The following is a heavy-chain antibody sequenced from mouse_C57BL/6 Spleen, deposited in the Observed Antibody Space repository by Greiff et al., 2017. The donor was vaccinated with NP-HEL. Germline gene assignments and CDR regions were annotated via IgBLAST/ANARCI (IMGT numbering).Heavy chain of an antibody. D-gene: IGHD1-1*01. V-gene: IGHV5-4*03. Sequence: DVMLVESGGGLVKPGGSLKLSCAASGFTFSSYAMSWVRQTPEKRLEWVATISDGGSYTYYPDNVKGRFTISRDNAKNNLYLQMSHLKSEDTAMYYCARAYYYGSSYNYFDYWGQGTTLTVSS. CDR2: ISDGGSYT. CDR1: GFTFSSYA. CDR3: ARAYYYGSSYNYFDY. J-gene: IGHJ2*01.